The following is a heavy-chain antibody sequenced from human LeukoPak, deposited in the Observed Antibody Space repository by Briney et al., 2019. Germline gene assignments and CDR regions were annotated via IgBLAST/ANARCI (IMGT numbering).Heavy chain of an antibody. CDR2: ISSSSSYM. Sequence: GGSLRLSCAASGFTFSTSGMNWVRQAPGKGLEWVSAISSSSSYMYYGDSVKGRFSISRDNAKSSLYLQMNSLRAEDTAVYYCAREGLSPYDAFDIWGQGTMVTVSS. CDR1: GFTFSTSG. J-gene: IGHJ3*02. D-gene: IGHD6-19*01. V-gene: IGHV3-21*01. CDR3: AREGLSPYDAFDI.